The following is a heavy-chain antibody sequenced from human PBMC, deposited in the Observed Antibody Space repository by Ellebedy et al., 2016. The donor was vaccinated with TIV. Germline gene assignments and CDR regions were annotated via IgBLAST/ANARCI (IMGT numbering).Heavy chain of an antibody. V-gene: IGHV1-69*04. J-gene: IGHJ6*02. CDR2: IIPILGIA. Sequence: AASVKVSCKASGGTFSSYALNWVRQAPGQGLEWMGRIIPILGIANYAQKFQDRVTIIADKSTSTAFRELSSLRSEDTAVYYCARTHTAMLEYNYGMDVWGQGTTVTVSS. CDR1: GGTFSSYA. D-gene: IGHD5-18*01. CDR3: ARTHTAMLEYNYGMDV.